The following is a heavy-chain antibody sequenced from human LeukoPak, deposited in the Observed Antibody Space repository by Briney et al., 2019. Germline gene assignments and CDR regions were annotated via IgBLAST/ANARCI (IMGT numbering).Heavy chain of an antibody. CDR3: ASLSSYYDSSGYYHEGGY. V-gene: IGHV4-38-2*02. CDR1: GYSISGGYY. J-gene: IGHJ1*01. D-gene: IGHD3-22*01. CDR2: IYHSGNT. Sequence: SETLSLTCTVSGYSISGGYYWGWIRQPPGKGLEWIGSIYHSGNTYYNPSLKSRVTISVDTSKNQFSLKLSSVTAADTAVYYCASLSSYYDSSGYYHEGGYWGQGTLVTVSS.